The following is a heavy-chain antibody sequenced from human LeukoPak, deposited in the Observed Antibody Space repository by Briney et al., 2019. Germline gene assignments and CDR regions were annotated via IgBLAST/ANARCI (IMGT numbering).Heavy chain of an antibody. CDR1: GFTFSSYS. J-gene: IGHJ4*02. V-gene: IGHV3-30*03. CDR2: ISYDGSNK. Sequence: PGGSLRLSCAASGFTFSSYSMRWVRQAPGKGLEWVAVISYDGSNKYYADSVKGRFTISRDNSKNTLYLQMNSLRAEDTAVYYCAALILAVAGPEQFDYWGQGTLVTVSS. CDR3: AALILAVAGPEQFDY. D-gene: IGHD6-19*01.